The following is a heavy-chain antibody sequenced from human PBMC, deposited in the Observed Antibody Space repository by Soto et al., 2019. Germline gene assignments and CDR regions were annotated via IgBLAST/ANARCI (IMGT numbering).Heavy chain of an antibody. V-gene: IGHV1-2*04. Sequence: GASVKVSCKASGYTFTGYYMHWVRQAPGQGLEWIRWINPNSDDTSSAQKFQGWVTMTRDTSISTAYMELIRLKSADTAVYYCARGGESSGYFQYPDYWGQGTLVTVSS. CDR3: ARGGESSGYFQYPDY. J-gene: IGHJ4*02. CDR1: GYTFTGYY. D-gene: IGHD3-22*01. CDR2: INPNSDDT.